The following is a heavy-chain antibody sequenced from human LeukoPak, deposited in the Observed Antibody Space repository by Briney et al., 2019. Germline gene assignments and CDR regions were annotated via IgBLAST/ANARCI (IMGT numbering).Heavy chain of an antibody. CDR1: GGSVSSGSYY. CDR3: AREYGGNSGLYYFDY. Sequence: SETLSLTCTVSGGSVSSGSYYWSWIRQPPGKGLEWIGYISYSGSTNYNPSLKSRVTISEDTSKNQFSLKLCSVTAADTAVYYCAREYGGNSGLYYFDYWGQGTLVTVSS. V-gene: IGHV4-61*01. J-gene: IGHJ4*02. CDR2: ISYSGST. D-gene: IGHD4-23*01.